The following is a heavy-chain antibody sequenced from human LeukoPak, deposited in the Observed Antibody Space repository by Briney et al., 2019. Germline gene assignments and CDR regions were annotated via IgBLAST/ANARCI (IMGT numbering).Heavy chain of an antibody. CDR2: ISSSSSYI. D-gene: IGHD1-26*01. V-gene: IGHV3-21*01. J-gene: IGHJ5*02. Sequence: AGGSLRLSCAASGFTFSSYSMNWVRQAPGKGLEWVSSISSSSSYIYYADSVKGRFTISRDNAKNSLYLQMNSLRAEDTAVYYCARDPRIVGATSPGWFDHWGQGTLVTVSS. CDR1: GFTFSSYS. CDR3: ARDPRIVGATSPGWFDH.